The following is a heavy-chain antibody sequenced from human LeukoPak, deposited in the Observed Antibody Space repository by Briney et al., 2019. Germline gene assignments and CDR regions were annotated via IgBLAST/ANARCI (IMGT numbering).Heavy chain of an antibody. CDR2: LNHSGST. J-gene: IGHJ4*02. CDR1: GGSFSGYY. D-gene: IGHD3-9*01. V-gene: IGHV4-34*01. CDR3: ARGRRDILTGYQQNVDFIDY. Sequence: SETLSLTCAVYGGSFSGYYWSWIRQPPGKGLEWIGELNHSGSTNYNPSLKSRVTISVDTSKNQFSLKLSSVTAADTAVYYCARGRRDILTGYQQNVDFIDYWGQGTLVTVSS.